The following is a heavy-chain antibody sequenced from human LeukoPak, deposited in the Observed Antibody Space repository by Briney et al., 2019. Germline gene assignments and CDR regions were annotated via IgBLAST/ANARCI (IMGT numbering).Heavy chain of an antibody. V-gene: IGHV1-2*02. Sequence: ASVKVPCKASGYTFTGYYMHWVRQAPGQGPEWMGWIDPNSGGTKYAQKFQGRVTMTGDTSISTAYMDLSRLTSDDPAVYYCAREGLLERRGNDAFDIWGQGTMVTVSS. CDR2: IDPNSGGT. CDR1: GYTFTGYY. D-gene: IGHD1-1*01. CDR3: AREGLLERRGNDAFDI. J-gene: IGHJ3*02.